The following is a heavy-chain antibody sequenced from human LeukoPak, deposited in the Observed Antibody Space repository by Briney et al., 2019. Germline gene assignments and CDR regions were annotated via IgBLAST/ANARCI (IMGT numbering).Heavy chain of an antibody. D-gene: IGHD3-10*01. CDR1: GYTFTSYA. CDR3: ARSYYGSGSYYKF. V-gene: IGHV1-3*01. J-gene: IGHJ4*02. Sequence: ASVKVSCKASGYTFTSYAMHWVRQAPGQRLEWMGWTNAGNGNTKYSQKFQGRVTITRDTSASTAYMELSSLRSEDTAVYYCARSYYGSGSYYKFWGQGTLVTVSS. CDR2: TNAGNGNT.